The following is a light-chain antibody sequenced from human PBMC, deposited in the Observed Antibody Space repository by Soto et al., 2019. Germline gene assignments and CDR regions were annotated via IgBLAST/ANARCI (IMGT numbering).Light chain of an antibody. CDR1: SSHFETHNL. V-gene: IGLV2-23*02. CDR3: CSYAGTNTDV. J-gene: IGLJ1*01. CDR2: EVS. Sequence: QSALTQPASVSGSPGQSITISCTGTSSHFETHNLVSWYQQSSGKAPKLMIYEVSKRPSGVSSRFSGSKSGNTASLTISGLQAEDEADYYCCSYAGTNTDVLGTGTKVTVL.